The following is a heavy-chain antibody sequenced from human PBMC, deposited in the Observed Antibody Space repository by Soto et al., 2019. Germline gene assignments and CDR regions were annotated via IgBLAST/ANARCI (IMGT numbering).Heavy chain of an antibody. Sequence: ASVKVSCKASGYTFTSYGISWVRQAPGQGLEWMGWISAYNGNTNYAQKFQGRVTMTEDTSTDTAYMELSSLRSEDTAVYYCASISPIVVVVARQSGAFDIWGQGTMVTVSS. CDR1: GYTFTSYG. CDR2: ISAYNGNT. D-gene: IGHD2-15*01. J-gene: IGHJ3*02. CDR3: ASISPIVVVVARQSGAFDI. V-gene: IGHV1-18*01.